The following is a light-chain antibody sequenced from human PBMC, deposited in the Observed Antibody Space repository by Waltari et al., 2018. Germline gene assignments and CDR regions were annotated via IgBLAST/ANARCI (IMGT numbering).Light chain of an antibody. Sequence: DIQMIQSPSSLSASVGDRVTSTCRASQTVSNHLNWYQQKPGTAPKLLIYAAPSLQSGIPARFSGSGSGTDFTLTISTLQPEDFATYYCQQGYSTPPTFGGGTKVEIK. V-gene: IGKV1-39*01. CDR2: AAP. CDR1: QTVSNH. CDR3: QQGYSTPPT. J-gene: IGKJ4*01.